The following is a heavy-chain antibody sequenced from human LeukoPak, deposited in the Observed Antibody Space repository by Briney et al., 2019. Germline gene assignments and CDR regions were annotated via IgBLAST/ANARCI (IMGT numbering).Heavy chain of an antibody. Sequence: GGSLRLSCAASGFTFSSYGMHWVRQAPGKGLEWVAVIWDVGSNKYYADSVKGRFTISRDNSKDTLYLQVNSLRAEDTAVYYCARDANFGYDAFDLWGQGTMVTVSS. CDR2: IWDVGSNK. J-gene: IGHJ3*01. CDR3: ARDANFGYDAFDL. CDR1: GFTFSSYG. D-gene: IGHD3-10*01. V-gene: IGHV3-33*01.